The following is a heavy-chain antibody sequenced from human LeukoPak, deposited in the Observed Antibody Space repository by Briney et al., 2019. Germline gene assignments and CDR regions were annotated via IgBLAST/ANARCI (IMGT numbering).Heavy chain of an antibody. D-gene: IGHD4-17*01. CDR3: ARRATTVTTGYYYYYMDV. CDR2: VYYGGTT. Sequence: PSATLSLTCTVSGGSINSRSYYWGRIRQPPGKVLEWIGSVYYGGTTYYNPSLKGRVTISEDTSKNQFSLKLSSVTAADTAVYYCARRATTVTTGYYYYYMDVWGKGTTVTVSS. V-gene: IGHV4-39*01. CDR1: GGSINSRSYY. J-gene: IGHJ6*03.